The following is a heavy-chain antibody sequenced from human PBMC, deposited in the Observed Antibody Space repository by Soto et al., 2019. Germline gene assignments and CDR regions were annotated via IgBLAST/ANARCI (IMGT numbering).Heavy chain of an antibody. CDR2: ISYDGSNK. V-gene: IGHV3-30-3*01. CDR1: GFTFSSYA. CDR3: ARDLAVNPITYYYSSGMDV. D-gene: IGHD6-19*01. Sequence: PGGSLRLSCAASGFTFSSYAMHWVRQAPGKGLEWVAVISYDGSNKYYADSVKGRFTISRDNSKNTLYLQMNSLRAEDTAVYYCARDLAVNPITYYYSSGMDVWGQGTTVTVSS. J-gene: IGHJ6*02.